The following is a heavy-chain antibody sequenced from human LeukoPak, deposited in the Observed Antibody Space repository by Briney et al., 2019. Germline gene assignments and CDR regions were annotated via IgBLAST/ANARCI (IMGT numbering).Heavy chain of an antibody. V-gene: IGHV4-34*01. CDR2: INHSGST. CDR1: GGSFSGYY. J-gene: IGHJ3*02. Sequence: SETLSLTCAVYGGSFSGYYWSWIRQPPGKGLEWIGEINHSGSTYYNPSLKSRVTISVDRSKNQFSLKLSSVTAADTAVYYCARGYVRYYYDSSGSEASDAFDIWGQGTMVTVSS. D-gene: IGHD3-22*01. CDR3: ARGYVRYYYDSSGSEASDAFDI.